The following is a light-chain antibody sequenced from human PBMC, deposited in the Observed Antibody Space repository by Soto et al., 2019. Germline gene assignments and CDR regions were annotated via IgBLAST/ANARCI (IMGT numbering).Light chain of an antibody. CDR1: QDISTF. V-gene: IGKV1-33*01. CDR2: DES. CDR3: QQFEDLPLS. J-gene: IGKJ3*01. Sequence: DIQMTQSPSSLSASVGDRVSITCQASQDISTFLNWYQQKPGQAPKLLIYDESNLETGVPSRFSGTGSGTDFTLTITSLQSEDVAAYYCQQFEDLPLSFGPGTTVDI.